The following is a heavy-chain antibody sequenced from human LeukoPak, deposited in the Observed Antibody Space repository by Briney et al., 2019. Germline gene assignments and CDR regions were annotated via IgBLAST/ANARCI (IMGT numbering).Heavy chain of an antibody. CDR1: GVSVSTSH. CDR2: LSYTGKT. CDR3: SEGYFEPFDH. Sequence: ASETLPLTCNVSGVSVSTSHWNWIRQRPGKGLEWIGCLSYTGKTDYNPSLKSRVSISLGSSNNHFSLKLTSVTAADTAVYYCSEGYFEPFDHWGQGILVTVSS. J-gene: IGHJ4*02. V-gene: IGHV4-59*02. D-gene: IGHD2/OR15-2a*01.